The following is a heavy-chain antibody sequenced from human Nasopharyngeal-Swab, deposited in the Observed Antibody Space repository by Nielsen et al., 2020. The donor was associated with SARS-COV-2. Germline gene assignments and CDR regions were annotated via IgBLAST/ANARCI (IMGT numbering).Heavy chain of an antibody. CDR1: GDSIAYRTFY. Sequence: SETLSVSCTVSGDSIAYRTFYWGWIRQPPGKGLEWIGNIYYNGNTYQNPSLKSRLTISVDKSKNQFSLQLSSVTAADTAVYYCVRSSSWYYFDYWAQGTQVTVSS. CDR3: VRSSSWYYFDY. J-gene: IGHJ4*02. CDR2: IYYNGNT. V-gene: IGHV4-39*01. D-gene: IGHD6-13*01.